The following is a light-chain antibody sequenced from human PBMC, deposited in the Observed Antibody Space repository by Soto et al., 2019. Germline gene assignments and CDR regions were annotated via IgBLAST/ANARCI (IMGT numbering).Light chain of an antibody. V-gene: IGLV2-23*02. Sequence: QSVLTHAASMSGSPGQSITISCTGTSSDVGSYYPVSWFQQHPGKAPKLIIYEVNKRPSGVSDRFSGSKSGNTASLTISGLQAADEAEYYCCSYAGDTTFFVFGTGTKV. J-gene: IGLJ1*01. CDR1: SSDVGSYYP. CDR2: EVN. CDR3: CSYAGDTTFFV.